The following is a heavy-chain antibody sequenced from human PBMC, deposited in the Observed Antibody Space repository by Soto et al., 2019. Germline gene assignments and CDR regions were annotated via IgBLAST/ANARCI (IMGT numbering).Heavy chain of an antibody. CDR2: IYYSGST. D-gene: IGHD2-21*02. CDR1: GGSISSGGYY. Sequence: QVQLQESGPGLVKPSQTLSLTCTVSGGSISSGGYYWSWIRQHPGKGLEWIGYIYYSGSTYYNPSLKSRVTISVDTSKNKFSLKLSSVTAADTAVYYCARAYCGGDCYFLDAFDIWGQGTMVTVSS. V-gene: IGHV4-31*03. J-gene: IGHJ3*02. CDR3: ARAYCGGDCYFLDAFDI.